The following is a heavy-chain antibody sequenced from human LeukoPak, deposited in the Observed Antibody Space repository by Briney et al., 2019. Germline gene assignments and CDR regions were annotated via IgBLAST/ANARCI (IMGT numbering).Heavy chain of an antibody. J-gene: IGHJ4*02. CDR1: GFTFSTYA. CDR3: ARSLGGGDWYFDY. D-gene: IGHD2-21*01. CDR2: ISYDGRNK. Sequence: GGSLRLSCAASGFTFSTYAMHWARQAPGKGREWVAVISYDGRNKYYADSVKGRFTISRDNSKNTLYLQMDSLRAEDTAMYYCARSLGGGDWYFDYWGQGTLVTVSS. V-gene: IGHV3-30*04.